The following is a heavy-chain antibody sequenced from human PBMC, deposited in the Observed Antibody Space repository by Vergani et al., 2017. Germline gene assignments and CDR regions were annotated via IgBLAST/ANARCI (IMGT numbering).Heavy chain of an antibody. Sequence: VQILQSGGGVVQPGGSLRLSCTLSGFTLNTYGIHWVRQAPGEGLEWVSGISGSGGFTYYADSVKGRFTISRDNSKNTMFLQMNNLRAEDTAVYYCAKDNVPGYYDSSGYCDYWGQGTLVTVSS. V-gene: IGHV3-23*01. D-gene: IGHD3-22*01. J-gene: IGHJ4*02. CDR2: ISGSGGFT. CDR3: AKDNVPGYYDSSGYCDY. CDR1: GFTLNTYG.